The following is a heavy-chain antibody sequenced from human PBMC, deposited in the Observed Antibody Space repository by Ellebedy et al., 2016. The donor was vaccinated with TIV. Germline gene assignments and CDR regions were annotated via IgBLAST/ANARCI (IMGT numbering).Heavy chain of an antibody. D-gene: IGHD3-10*01. Sequence: GESLKISCAASGFTFSSYGMHWVRQAPGKGLEWVAFIRYDGSNKYYADSVKGRFTISRDNAKNSLYLQMNSLRAEDTAVYYCARVGLWFGDLDYWGQGTLVTVSS. CDR2: IRYDGSNK. CDR1: GFTFSSYG. CDR3: ARVGLWFGDLDY. J-gene: IGHJ4*02. V-gene: IGHV3-30*02.